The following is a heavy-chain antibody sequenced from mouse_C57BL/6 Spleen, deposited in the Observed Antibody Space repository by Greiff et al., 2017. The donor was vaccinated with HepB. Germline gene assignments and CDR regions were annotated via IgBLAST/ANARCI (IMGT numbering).Heavy chain of an antibody. J-gene: IGHJ3*01. D-gene: IGHD1-1*01. CDR1: GYTFTDYE. CDR2: IDPETGCT. CDR3: TREKLLLLRSPGFAY. Sequence: QVQLQQSGAELVRPGASVTLSCKASGYTFTDYEMHWVKQTPVHGLEWIGAIDPETGCTAYNQKFKGKAILTADKSSSTAYMELRSLTSEDSAVYYCTREKLLLLRSPGFAYWGQGTLVTVSA. V-gene: IGHV1-15*01.